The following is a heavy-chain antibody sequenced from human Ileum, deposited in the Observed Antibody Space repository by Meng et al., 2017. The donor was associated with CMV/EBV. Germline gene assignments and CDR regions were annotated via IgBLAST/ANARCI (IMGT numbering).Heavy chain of an antibody. Sequence: GESLKISCAVSGFTFSDFWMTWLRQSPGRGLEWVANINQDGAIEQYLDSVKGRFTVSRDNAKNLLYLQMNILRAEDTAVYYCARPPARMLDYWGRG. CDR3: ARPPARMLDY. D-gene: IGHD2-2*01. J-gene: IGHJ4*02. V-gene: IGHV3-7*01. CDR2: INQDGAIE. CDR1: GFTFSDFW.